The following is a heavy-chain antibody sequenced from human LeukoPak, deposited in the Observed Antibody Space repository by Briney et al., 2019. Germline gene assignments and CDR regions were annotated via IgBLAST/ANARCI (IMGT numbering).Heavy chain of an antibody. D-gene: IGHD1-26*01. CDR3: ARGSGSYSYYFDY. V-gene: IGHV3-53*01. CDR2: IYSGGST. CDR1: GFTVSSNY. J-gene: IGHJ4*02. Sequence: PGGSLRLSCAASGFTVSSNYMSWVRPAPGKGLEWVSVIYSGGSTYYADSVKGRFTISRDNSKNTLYLQMNSLRAEDTAVYYCARGSGSYSYYFDYWGQGTLVTVSS.